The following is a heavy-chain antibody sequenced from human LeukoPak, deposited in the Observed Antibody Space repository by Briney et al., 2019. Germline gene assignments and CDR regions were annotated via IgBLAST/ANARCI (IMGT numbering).Heavy chain of an antibody. CDR2: ISAYNGNT. CDR1: GYTFTSYG. CDR3: ARDGYYDILTGDYYYYGMDV. Sequence: ASVTVSFKASGYTFTSYGISWVRQAPGQGLEWMGWISAYNGNTNYAQKLQGRVTMTTDTSTSTAYMELRSLRSDDTAVYYCARDGYYDILTGDYYYYGMDVWGQGTTVTVSS. V-gene: IGHV1-18*01. D-gene: IGHD3-9*01. J-gene: IGHJ6*02.